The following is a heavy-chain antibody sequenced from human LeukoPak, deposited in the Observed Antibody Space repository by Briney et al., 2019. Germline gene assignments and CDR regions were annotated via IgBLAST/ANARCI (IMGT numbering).Heavy chain of an antibody. Sequence: SETLSLTCTVSGGSISSSSYYWGWIRQPPGKGLEWIGCIYYSGSTYYNPSLKSRVTISVDTSKNQFSLKLSSVTAADTAVYYCARDRGDSSGYLFDYWGQGTLVTVSS. J-gene: IGHJ4*02. CDR2: IYYSGST. CDR1: GGSISSSSYY. CDR3: ARDRGDSSGYLFDY. V-gene: IGHV4-39*07. D-gene: IGHD3-22*01.